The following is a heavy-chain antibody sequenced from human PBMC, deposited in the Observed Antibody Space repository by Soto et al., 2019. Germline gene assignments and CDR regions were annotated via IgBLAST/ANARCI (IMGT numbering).Heavy chain of an antibody. J-gene: IGHJ4*02. CDR3: AREVDDSSGYYEDY. CDR2: INSDGSST. Sequence: VQLEESGGDLVQPGGSLRLSCAASGFTFSSHWMHWVRQAPGKGLVWVSRINSDGSSTTYADSVKGRFTISRDNAKNTLYLQVNSLRAEDTAVYYCAREVDDSSGYYEDYWGQGTLVTVSS. V-gene: IGHV3-74*01. D-gene: IGHD3-22*01. CDR1: GFTFSSHW.